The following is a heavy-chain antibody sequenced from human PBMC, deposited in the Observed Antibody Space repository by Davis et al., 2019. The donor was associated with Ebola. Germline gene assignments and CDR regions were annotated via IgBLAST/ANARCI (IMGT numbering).Heavy chain of an antibody. CDR3: AKAHYTTYYYDSSGYYY. Sequence: GESLKISCAASGFTFSSYAMSWVRQAPGKGLEWVSAISGSGGSTYYADSVKGRFTISRDNSKNTLYLQMNSLRAEDTAVYYCAKAHYTTYYYDSSGYYYWGQGTLVTVSS. CDR2: ISGSGGST. J-gene: IGHJ4*02. CDR1: GFTFSSYA. V-gene: IGHV3-23*01. D-gene: IGHD3-22*01.